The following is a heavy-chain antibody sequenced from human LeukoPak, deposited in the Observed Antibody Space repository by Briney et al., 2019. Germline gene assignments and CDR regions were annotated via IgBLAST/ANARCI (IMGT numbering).Heavy chain of an antibody. V-gene: IGHV3-48*01. Sequence: GGSLRLSCAASGFTFSSYSMNWVRQAPGKGLEWVSYISSSSSTIYYADSVKGRFTISRDNAKNSLYPQMNSLRAEDTAVYYCARDPRALYYYYYMDVWGKGTTVTVSS. CDR3: ARDPRALYYYYYMDV. CDR2: ISSSSSTI. J-gene: IGHJ6*03. CDR1: GFTFSSYS.